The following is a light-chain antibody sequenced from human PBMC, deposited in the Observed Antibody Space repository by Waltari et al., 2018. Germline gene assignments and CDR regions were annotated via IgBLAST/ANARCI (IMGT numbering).Light chain of an antibody. Sequence: EIVMKQSPATLSVSPGESATLSCRASQSVSSNLAWYQQKPGQAPRLLIYGASTRATGIPARFSGSGSGTEFTLTISSLQSEDFAVYYCQQYNNWPPAFGQGTKVEIK. CDR3: QQYNNWPPA. J-gene: IGKJ1*01. CDR2: GAS. CDR1: QSVSSN. V-gene: IGKV3-15*01.